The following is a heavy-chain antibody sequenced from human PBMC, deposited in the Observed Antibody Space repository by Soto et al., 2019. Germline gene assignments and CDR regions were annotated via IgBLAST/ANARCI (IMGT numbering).Heavy chain of an antibody. CDR2: IGTAADT. D-gene: IGHD5-12*01. V-gene: IGHV3-13*04. Sequence: EEQLVESGGGLVQPGGSLRLSCAASGFTFRTNDMHWVRQAPGKGLEWVAGIGTAADTYYPDSVKGRFTISRDNAKSSLYIQMKSLRAGDTAVYYCAKGWLRRGYLDYWRQGTLVTVSS. J-gene: IGHJ4*02. CDR1: GFTFRTND. CDR3: AKGWLRRGYLDY.